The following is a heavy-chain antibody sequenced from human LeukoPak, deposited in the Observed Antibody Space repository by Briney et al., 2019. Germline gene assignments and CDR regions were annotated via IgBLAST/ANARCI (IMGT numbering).Heavy chain of an antibody. D-gene: IGHD6-6*01. CDR2: ISSSSSTI. CDR1: GFTFSSYE. Sequence: GGSLRLSCAASGFTFSSYEMNWVRQAPGKGLEWVSYISSSSSTIYYADSVKGRFTISRDNAKNSLYLQMNSLRAEDTAVYYCARGGAIAARPHYYYYMDVWGKGTTVTVSS. J-gene: IGHJ6*03. V-gene: IGHV3-48*03. CDR3: ARGGAIAARPHYYYYMDV.